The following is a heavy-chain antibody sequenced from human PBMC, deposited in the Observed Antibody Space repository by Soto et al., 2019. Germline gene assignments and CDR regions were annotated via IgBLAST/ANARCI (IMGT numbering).Heavy chain of an antibody. D-gene: IGHD6-6*01. Sequence: ASVKGSCKASGYTFTGYYMHWVRQAPGQGLEWMGWINPNSGGTNYAQKFQGRVTMTRDTSISTAYMELSRLRSDDTAVYYCAREGIAARVFGYWGQGTLVTVSS. CDR2: INPNSGGT. CDR3: AREGIAARVFGY. J-gene: IGHJ4*02. V-gene: IGHV1-2*02. CDR1: GYTFTGYY.